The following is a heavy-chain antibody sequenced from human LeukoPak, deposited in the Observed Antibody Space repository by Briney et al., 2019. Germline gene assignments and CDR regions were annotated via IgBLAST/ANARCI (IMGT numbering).Heavy chain of an antibody. V-gene: IGHV3-23*01. J-gene: IGHJ6*02. CDR1: GVTFSNYG. CDR2: ICGSVNAT. Sequence: GGSLRLSCVASGVTFSNYGLRWGRQAPGEGLEWVSSICGSVNATYYADSVKGRFTISRDNSKNTLYLQMNSLRAEDTAVYYCARDQAFDWFYYYYGMDVWGLGTTVIVSS. D-gene: IGHD3-9*01. CDR3: ARDQAFDWFYYYYGMDV.